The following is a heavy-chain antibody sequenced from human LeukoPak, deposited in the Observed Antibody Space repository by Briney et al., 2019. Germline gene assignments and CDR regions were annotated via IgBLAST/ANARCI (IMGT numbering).Heavy chain of an antibody. CDR1: GFIFSDFA. CDR2: INTNGDTT. CDR3: VKTIYGYAVRDY. J-gene: IGHJ4*02. Sequence: GGPLRLSCSASGFIFSDFAMHWVRQAPGKALEYVAAINTNGDTTYYADYVKGRFTISRENSKNTVFLQMGSLRPDDTAVYYCVKTIYGYAVRDYWGQGARVTVAS. D-gene: IGHD3-3*01. V-gene: IGHV3-64D*06.